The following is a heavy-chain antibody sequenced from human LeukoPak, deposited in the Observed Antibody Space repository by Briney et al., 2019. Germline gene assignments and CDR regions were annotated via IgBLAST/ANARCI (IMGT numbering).Heavy chain of an antibody. D-gene: IGHD2-2*02. CDR1: GFTVSSNY. V-gene: IGHV3-66*02. J-gene: IGHJ3*01. CDR2: IYSGGDT. Sequence: GGSLRLSCAASGFTVSSNYMSWVRQAPGKGLEWVSLIYSGGDTYYADSVKGRFTISRDNSKNTLYLQMNNLRADDTAVCYCATRYCSGTSCYRGAFDVWGQGTMVTVSS. CDR3: ATRYCSGTSCYRGAFDV.